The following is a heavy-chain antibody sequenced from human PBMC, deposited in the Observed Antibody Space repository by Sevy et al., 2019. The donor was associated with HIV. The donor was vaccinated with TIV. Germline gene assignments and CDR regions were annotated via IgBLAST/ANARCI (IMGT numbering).Heavy chain of an antibody. J-gene: IGHJ4*03. CDR1: GFTFNTYS. CDR2: ISSDGVNK. V-gene: IGHV3-30-3*01. CDR3: ARGGILVEGDDRTTPFDF. D-gene: IGHD2-15*01. Sequence: GGSLRLSCSVSGFTFNTYSFHWVRQAPGMGLEWVSVISSDGVNKYYADSVRGRFTISRDNSKSTLYLQMNNLRAGDTGVYYCARGGILVEGDDRTTPFDFWGHGTLVTVSS.